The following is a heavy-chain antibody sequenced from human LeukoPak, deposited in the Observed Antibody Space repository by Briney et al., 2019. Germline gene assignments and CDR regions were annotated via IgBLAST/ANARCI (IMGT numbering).Heavy chain of an antibody. CDR2: IYYTGTT. Sequence: SETLSLTCTVSVGSLSGDYWNWIRQPPGKGREWLGDIYYTGTTDYSPSLKSRVTISLDMSKNKFCLKLRSVTAADTAVYYCARTNSFGDRGQGTMVTVYS. CDR3: ARTNSFGD. V-gene: IGHV4-59*01. CDR1: VGSLSGDY. J-gene: IGHJ3*01.